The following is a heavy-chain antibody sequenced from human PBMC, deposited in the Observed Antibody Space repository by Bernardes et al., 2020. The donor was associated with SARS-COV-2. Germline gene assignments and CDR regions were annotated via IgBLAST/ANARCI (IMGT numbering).Heavy chain of an antibody. J-gene: IGHJ5*02. CDR2: IYSGGST. Sequence: LRLSFAASGFTVSSNYMSWVRQAPGKGLEWVSVIYSGGSTYYADSVKGRFTISRDNSKNTLYLQMNSLRAEDTAVYYCARGSPNLDWFDPWGQGTLVTVSS. V-gene: IGHV3-53*01. CDR1: GFTVSSNY. CDR3: ARGSPNLDWFDP.